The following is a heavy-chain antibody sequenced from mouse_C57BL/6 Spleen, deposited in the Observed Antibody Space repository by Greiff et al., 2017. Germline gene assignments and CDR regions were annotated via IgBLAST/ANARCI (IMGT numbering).Heavy chain of an antibody. Sequence: EVQLQQSGPELVKPGASVKISRKASGYTFTDYYMNWVKQSHGKSLEWIGAINPNNGGTSYNQKLKGKATLTVDKSSSTAYMELLRLTSEVAAVYYCARRPVGWYVDVWGTGTTVTVSS. CDR1: GYTFTDYY. CDR2: INPNNGGT. J-gene: IGHJ1*03. V-gene: IGHV1-26*01. CDR3: ARRPVGWYVDV.